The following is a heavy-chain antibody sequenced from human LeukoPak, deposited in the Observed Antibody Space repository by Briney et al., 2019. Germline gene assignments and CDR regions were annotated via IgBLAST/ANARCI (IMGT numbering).Heavy chain of an antibody. V-gene: IGHV5-51*01. Sequence: GESLKISCKGSGYSLTNYWIGWVRQMPGKGVEWMGIIYPGDSDTKYSPSFQGQVTISADKSINTAYLQWSSLKASDTAMYYCARHLYSSNWYPGDAFDIWGQGTMVTVSS. CDR2: IYPGDSDT. CDR3: ARHLYSSNWYPGDAFDI. CDR1: GYSLTNYW. J-gene: IGHJ3*02. D-gene: IGHD6-13*01.